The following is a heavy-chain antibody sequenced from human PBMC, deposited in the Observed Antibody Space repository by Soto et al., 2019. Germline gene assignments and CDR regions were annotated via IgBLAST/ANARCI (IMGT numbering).Heavy chain of an antibody. Sequence: SETLSLTCTVSGGSISSGGYYWSWIRQHPGKGLEWIGYIYYSGSTYYNPSLKSRVTISVDTSKNQFSLKLSSVTAADTAVYYCARVNYDILTGYRHFDYWGQVTLVTVSS. CDR1: GGSISSGGYY. CDR3: ARVNYDILTGYRHFDY. D-gene: IGHD3-9*01. CDR2: IYYSGST. V-gene: IGHV4-31*03. J-gene: IGHJ4*02.